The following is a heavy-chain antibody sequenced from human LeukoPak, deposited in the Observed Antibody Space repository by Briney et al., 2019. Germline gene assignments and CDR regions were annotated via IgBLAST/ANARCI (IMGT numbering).Heavy chain of an antibody. Sequence: GGSLRLSCAASGFTFSSSAMSWVRQAPGKRLEWVSAIGGSGASTYYADSVKGRFSISRDNSKSTLYLQMNSLRAEDAAVYYCVKDLTGDDYWGQGTLVTVSS. CDR3: VKDLTGDDY. CDR2: IGGSGAST. J-gene: IGHJ4*02. CDR1: GFTFSSSA. V-gene: IGHV3-23*01. D-gene: IGHD2-21*02.